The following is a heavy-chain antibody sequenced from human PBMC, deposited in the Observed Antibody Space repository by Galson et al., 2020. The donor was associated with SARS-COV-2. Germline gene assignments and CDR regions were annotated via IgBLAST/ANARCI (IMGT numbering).Heavy chain of an antibody. V-gene: IGHV3-30*04. CDR3: TRLGDCSGGRCYYYGMDV. D-gene: IGHD2-15*01. CDR1: GFTLSIYA. J-gene: IGHJ6*02. Sequence: TGGSLRLPCAASGFTLSIYAIYWLRQATGKGLEWVAGISYDGSQTYYADSVKGRFTISRDDSKNTVTLQINSLRAEDTAVYYCTRLGDCSGGRCYYYGMDVWGQGTTVTVSS. CDR2: ISYDGSQT.